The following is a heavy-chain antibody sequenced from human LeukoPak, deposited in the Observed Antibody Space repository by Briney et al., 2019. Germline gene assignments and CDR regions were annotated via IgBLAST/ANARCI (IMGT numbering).Heavy chain of an antibody. J-gene: IGHJ4*02. D-gene: IGHD6-13*01. CDR3: ARVGSSSWAEVYYFDY. V-gene: IGHV3-23*01. CDR2: ISGGGGTT. CDR1: GFTFSSYA. Sequence: GGSLRLSCAASGFTFSSYAMSWVRQAPGKGLEWVSSISGGGGTTYYADSVEGRFTISRDTSKNTLYPQMNSLRAEDTAVYYCARVGSSSWAEVYYFDYWGQGTLVTVSS.